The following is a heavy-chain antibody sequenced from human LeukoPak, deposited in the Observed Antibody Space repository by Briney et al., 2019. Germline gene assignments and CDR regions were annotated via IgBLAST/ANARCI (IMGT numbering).Heavy chain of an antibody. V-gene: IGHV3-23*01. Sequence: GGSLRLSCAASGFTFSSYAMYWVRQAPGKGLEWVSGIFGSGGSTHYADSVKGRFTISRDNSKNTLYLQMNSLRAEDTAVYYCAKDTLAYSGSFGAFDYWGQGTLVTVSS. D-gene: IGHD1-26*01. CDR1: GFTFSSYA. CDR3: AKDTLAYSGSFGAFDY. J-gene: IGHJ4*02. CDR2: IFGSGGST.